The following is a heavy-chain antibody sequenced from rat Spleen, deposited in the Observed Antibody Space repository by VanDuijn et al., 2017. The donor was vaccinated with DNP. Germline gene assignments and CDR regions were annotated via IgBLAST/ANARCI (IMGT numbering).Heavy chain of an antibody. CDR2: ISSSAGST. D-gene: IGHD1-2*01. Sequence: EVQLVESGGGLVQPGRSLKLSCAASGFTFSYYGMAWVRQAPKKGLEWVTSISSSAGSTSYRDSVKGRFTISRDNAKNTLYLQMNSLRSEDTATYYCETQGYYSSYIYVDWFAYWGQGTLVTVSS. CDR3: ETQGYYSSYIYVDWFAY. J-gene: IGHJ3*01. CDR1: GFTFSYYG. V-gene: IGHV5S13*01.